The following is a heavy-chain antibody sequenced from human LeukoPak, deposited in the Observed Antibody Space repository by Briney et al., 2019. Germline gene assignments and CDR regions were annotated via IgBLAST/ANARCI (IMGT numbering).Heavy chain of an antibody. D-gene: IGHD3-3*01. V-gene: IGHV3-23*01. CDR1: GFTFSSYA. CDR3: AKFSSLLRFLEWFLDYFDY. J-gene: IGHJ4*02. Sequence: GGSLRLSCAASGFTFSSYAMSWVRQAPGKGMEWVSAISGSGGSTYYADSVKGRFTISRDNSKNKLYLQMNSLRAEDTAVYYCAKFSSLLRFLEWFLDYFDYWSQGTLVTVSS. CDR2: ISGSGGST.